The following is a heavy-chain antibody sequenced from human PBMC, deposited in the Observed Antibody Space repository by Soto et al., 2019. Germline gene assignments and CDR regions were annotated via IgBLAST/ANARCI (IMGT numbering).Heavy chain of an antibody. D-gene: IGHD6-6*01. Sequence: QVQLVQSGAEVKKPGASVKVSCKASGYTFTSYAMHWVRQAPGQRLEWMGWINAGNGNTKYSQKFQGRVTITRDTSASTAYMELSSLRSEDTAVYYCARLKYSSSRTTPYYYYYMDVWGKGTTVTVSS. CDR3: ARLKYSSSRTTPYYYYYMDV. CDR1: GYTFTSYA. CDR2: INAGNGNT. V-gene: IGHV1-3*01. J-gene: IGHJ6*03.